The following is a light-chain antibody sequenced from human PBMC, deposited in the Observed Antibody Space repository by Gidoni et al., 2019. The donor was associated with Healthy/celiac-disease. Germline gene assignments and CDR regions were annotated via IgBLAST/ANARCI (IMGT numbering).Light chain of an antibody. V-gene: IGKV3-20*01. J-gene: IGKJ2*01. CDR3: QQYGSSTGYT. CDR1: QSVSSNY. Sequence: IVLTQSPRTLSLSPGERATLSCRASQSVSSNYLAWYQQKPGQAPRPLIYGASSRATGIPDRFSGSGSGTDFTLTISRLEPEEFAVYYCQQYGSSTGYTFGQGTKLEIK. CDR2: GAS.